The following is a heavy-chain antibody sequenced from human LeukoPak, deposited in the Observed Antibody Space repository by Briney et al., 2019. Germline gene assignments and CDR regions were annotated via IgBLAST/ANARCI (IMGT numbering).Heavy chain of an antibody. J-gene: IGHJ6*02. CDR1: GFTFSSYS. CDR2: ISSSSSYI. D-gene: IGHD2-21*01. CDR3: VKDGRDNPTGKLYYYYGMDV. V-gene: IGHV3-21*01. Sequence: GGSLRLSCAASGFTFSSYSMNWVRQAPGKGLEWVSSISSSSSYIYYADSVKGRFTISRDNSKNTLYLQMSSLRAEDTAVYYCVKDGRDNPTGKLYYYYGMDVWGQGTTVTVSS.